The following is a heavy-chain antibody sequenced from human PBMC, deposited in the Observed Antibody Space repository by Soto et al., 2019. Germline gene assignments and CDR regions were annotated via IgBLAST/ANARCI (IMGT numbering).Heavy chain of an antibody. D-gene: IGHD3-16*01. V-gene: IGHV3-74*03. J-gene: IGHJ4*02. Sequence: EVQLVESRGGLVQPGGSLRLSCAVSGFTFRRYWMHWFRQDPGNGLVWVSSINTDGTNTQYADSVRGRFTVSRDNAKNTVYLQMISLRSEDTAVYYCAKDLRWGQRDYWGQGTLVVVSP. CDR2: INTDGTNT. CDR3: AKDLRWGQRDY. CDR1: GFTFRRYW.